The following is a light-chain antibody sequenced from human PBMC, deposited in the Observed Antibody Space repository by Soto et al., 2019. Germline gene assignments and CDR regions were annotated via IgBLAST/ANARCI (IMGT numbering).Light chain of an antibody. J-gene: IGKJ1*01. CDR3: QQTYSTPET. CDR1: QSISSY. CDR2: AAS. V-gene: IGKV1-39*01. Sequence: DVQMTQSPSSLSASVGDRVTITCRASQSISSYLNWCQQKPGKAPNLLIYAASSLRSGVPSRFSGSGSGTYFTLTISSLQPEDFATYYCQQTYSTPETFGQGTKVEIK.